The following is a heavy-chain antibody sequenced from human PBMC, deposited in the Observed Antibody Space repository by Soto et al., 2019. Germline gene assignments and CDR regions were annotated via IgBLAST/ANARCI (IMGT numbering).Heavy chain of an antibody. CDR3: PRDNWNPV. CDR1: GFTFSDYW. V-gene: IGHV3-74*01. J-gene: IGHJ3*01. D-gene: IGHD1-20*01. Sequence: PGGSLRLCCAASGFTFSDYWMHWVRQAPGKGLVWVSRIHSDGSSTFYADSAKGRFTISRDNAKKMVYLQMNSLRAEDTAVYYCPRDNWNPVSGQGTMVT. CDR2: IHSDGSST.